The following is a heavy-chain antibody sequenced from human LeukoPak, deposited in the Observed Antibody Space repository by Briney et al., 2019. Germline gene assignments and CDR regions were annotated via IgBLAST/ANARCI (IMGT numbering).Heavy chain of an antibody. J-gene: IGHJ5*02. CDR2: IFYTGNT. Sequence: PSEALSLTCTVSGGSILDSTYYWARIRQPPGKGLEWIATIFYTGNTHYNPSLKSRVTMSVDTVKNQFSLNLNSVTAADTAVYYCARQSSGYYYGWFDPWGQGTLVTVSS. V-gene: IGHV4-39*01. D-gene: IGHD3-22*01. CDR1: GGSILDSTYY. CDR3: ARQSSGYYYGWFDP.